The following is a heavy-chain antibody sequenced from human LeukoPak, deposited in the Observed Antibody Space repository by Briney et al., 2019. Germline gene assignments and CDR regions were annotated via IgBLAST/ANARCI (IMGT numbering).Heavy chain of an antibody. CDR1: GSTFRNYG. J-gene: IGHJ6*04. CDR2: INNSGGAT. Sequence: TGGSLRLSCAVSGSTFRNYGMSWVRQAPGKGLEWVSSINNSGGATYYADSVKGRFTISRDNSKNTLYLQMNSLRAEDTAVYYCAKNVEGTVAPVDVWGKGTTVTVSS. D-gene: IGHD6-19*01. V-gene: IGHV3-23*01. CDR3: AKNVEGTVAPVDV.